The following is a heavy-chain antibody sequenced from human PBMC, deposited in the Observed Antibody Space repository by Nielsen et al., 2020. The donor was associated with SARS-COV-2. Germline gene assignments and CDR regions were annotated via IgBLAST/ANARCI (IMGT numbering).Heavy chain of an antibody. V-gene: IGHV3-9*01. CDR3: SKARAYATSGYYSITYAFDY. CDR1: GFTFDDYA. Sequence: SLKISCAASGFTFDDYAMHWVRQAPGKGLEWVSGISWYSGSIVYVDSVKGRFTISRDNAKNSLYPPMNSLRAEDTALYYCSKARAYATSGYYSITYAFDYWGQGTLVTVSS. J-gene: IGHJ4*02. CDR2: ISWYSGSI. D-gene: IGHD3-22*01.